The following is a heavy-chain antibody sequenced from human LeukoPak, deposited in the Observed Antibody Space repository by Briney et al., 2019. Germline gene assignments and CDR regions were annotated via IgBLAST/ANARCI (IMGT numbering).Heavy chain of an antibody. CDR3: ARGELSGFDY. D-gene: IGHD3-10*01. J-gene: IGHJ4*02. CDR1: GFTFSRYW. CDR2: IKQDGSEK. V-gene: IGHV3-7*01. Sequence: GGSLRLSCAASGFTFSRYWMSWVRQAPGKGLEWVANIKQDGSEKYYVDSVKGRFTISRDNAKNSLYLQMNSLRAEDTAVYYCARGELSGFDYWGQGTLVTVSS.